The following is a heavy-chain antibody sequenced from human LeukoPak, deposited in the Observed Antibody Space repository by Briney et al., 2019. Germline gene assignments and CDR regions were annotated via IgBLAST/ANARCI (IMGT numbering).Heavy chain of an antibody. V-gene: IGHV3-66*02. J-gene: IGHJ4*02. CDR3: ARDRDWNLFY. CDR1: GFTVSSSY. Sequence: PGGSLRLSCAASGFTVSSSYMSWVRQAPGKGLEWVSVIYSGGSTYYADSVKGRFTISRDNSKNTLYLQMNSLRAEDTAVYYCARDRDWNLFYWGQGTLVTVSS. D-gene: IGHD1-7*01. CDR2: IYSGGST.